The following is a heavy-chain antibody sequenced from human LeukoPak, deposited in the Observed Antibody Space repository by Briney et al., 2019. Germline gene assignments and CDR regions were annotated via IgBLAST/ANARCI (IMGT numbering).Heavy chain of an antibody. D-gene: IGHD1-26*01. J-gene: IGHJ4*02. V-gene: IGHV3-48*03. Sequence: GSLRLSCAASGFTFSSYEMNWVRQAPGKGLEWVSYISGSGSNIYYADYVKGRFTISRDNAKNSLYLQMNSLRAEDTAVYHCARAMLVGATTFDYWGQGTLVTVSS. CDR3: ARAMLVGATTFDY. CDR2: ISGSGSNI. CDR1: GFTFSSYE.